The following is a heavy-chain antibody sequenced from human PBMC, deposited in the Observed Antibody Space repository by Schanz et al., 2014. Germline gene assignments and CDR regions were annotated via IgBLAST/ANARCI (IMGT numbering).Heavy chain of an antibody. CDR1: YTFSSYG. J-gene: IGHJ4*02. D-gene: IGHD3-10*01. Sequence: YTFSSYGITWVRHNPGEVLEWMGLISTYNGNTNYAPKVQGRVTVTTDISASTVFFELRSLTCDETPVYYSTIDYFVSGRHHVFDTWGQATLVTVFS. CDR3: TIDYFVSGRHHVFDT. CDR2: ISTYNGNT. V-gene: IGHV1-18*01.